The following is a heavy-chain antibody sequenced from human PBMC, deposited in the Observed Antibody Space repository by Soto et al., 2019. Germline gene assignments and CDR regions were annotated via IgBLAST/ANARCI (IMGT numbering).Heavy chain of an antibody. J-gene: IGHJ6*03. CDR1: GYTFTSYG. CDR2: ISAYNGNT. Sequence: QVQLVQSGAEVKKPGASVKVSCKASGYTFTSYGISWVRQAPGQGLEWMGWISAYNGNTNYAQKLQGRVTMTTGTSMSSGYMELRSLSSDDTAVYYCARDGAYDFWCGYLYYYMDVWGKGPTVTVSS. D-gene: IGHD3-3*01. CDR3: ARDGAYDFWCGYLYYYMDV. V-gene: IGHV1-18*01.